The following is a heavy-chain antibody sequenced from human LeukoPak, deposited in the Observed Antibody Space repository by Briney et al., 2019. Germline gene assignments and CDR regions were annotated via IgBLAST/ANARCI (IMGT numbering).Heavy chain of an antibody. CDR2: VMQDGSGK. CDR3: ARHMYGYFDS. D-gene: IGHD2-8*01. CDR1: GFTFSSYW. V-gene: IGHV3-7*01. Sequence: GRSLRLSCAGSGFTFSSYWMTWLRQAAGKGLECVATVMQDGSGKYFVDSVRGRFTFSRDNAKNSLYLQMNSLRAEDTGVYYCARHMYGYFDSWGQGTLVTVSS. J-gene: IGHJ4*02.